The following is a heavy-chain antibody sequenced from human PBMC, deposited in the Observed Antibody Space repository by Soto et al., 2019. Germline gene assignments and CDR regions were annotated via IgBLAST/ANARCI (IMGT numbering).Heavy chain of an antibody. J-gene: IGHJ3*02. V-gene: IGHV3-7*01. CDR2: IKQDGSEK. CDR3: ARVSAVAGTGSDAFDI. D-gene: IGHD6-19*01. CDR1: GFTFSSYW. Sequence: HPGGSLRLSCAASGFTFSSYWMSWVRQAPGKGLEWVANIKQDGSEKYYVDSVKGRFTISRDNAKNSLYLQMNSLRAEDTAVYYCARVSAVAGTGSDAFDIWGQGTMVTVSS.